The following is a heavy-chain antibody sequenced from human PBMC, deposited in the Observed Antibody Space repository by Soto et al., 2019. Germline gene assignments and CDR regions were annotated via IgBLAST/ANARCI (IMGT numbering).Heavy chain of an antibody. J-gene: IGHJ6*02. D-gene: IGHD6-13*01. CDR3: ASGPIAAAGFFFYYVMDV. V-gene: IGHV1-69*01. Sequence: QVHLVQSGAEVKKPGSSVKVSCKASGGTFSSYGISWVRQAPGQGLEWMGGLIPIFGTATYAQKFQGRVTINADESTSTAYMDLSSLKSEDTAVYYCASGPIAAAGFFFYYVMDVRGQGTTVTVSS. CDR1: GGTFSSYG. CDR2: LIPIFGTA.